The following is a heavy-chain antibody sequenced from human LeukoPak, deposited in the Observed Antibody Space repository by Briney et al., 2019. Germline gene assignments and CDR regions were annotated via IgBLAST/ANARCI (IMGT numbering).Heavy chain of an antibody. CDR1: GGTFSCYA. CDR2: IIPIFGTA. V-gene: IGHV1-69*13. J-gene: IGHJ6*02. CDR3: ATPGPNRDYYYGMDV. D-gene: IGHD7-27*01. Sequence: ASVKVSCKASGGTFSCYAISWVRQAPGQGLEWMGGIIPIFGTANYAQKFQGRVTITADESTSTAYMELSSLRSEDTAVYYCATPGPNRDYYYGMDVWGQGTTVTVSS.